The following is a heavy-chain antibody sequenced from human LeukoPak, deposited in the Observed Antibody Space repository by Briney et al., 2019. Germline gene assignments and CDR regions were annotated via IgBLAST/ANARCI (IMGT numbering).Heavy chain of an antibody. Sequence: GGSLRLSCAASGFSFGDYAMHWVRQAPGKGLEWVANIKQDGSEKYYVDSVKGRFTISRDNAKNSLYLQMNSLRAEDTAVYYCARDESAHYYYYYYMDVWGKGTTVTVSS. CDR2: IKQDGSEK. CDR1: GFSFGDYA. V-gene: IGHV3-7*01. J-gene: IGHJ6*03. CDR3: ARDESAHYYYYYYMDV.